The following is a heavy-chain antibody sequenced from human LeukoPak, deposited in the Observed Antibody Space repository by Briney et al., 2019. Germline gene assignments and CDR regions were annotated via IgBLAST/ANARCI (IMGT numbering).Heavy chain of an antibody. CDR1: GFIFGPYS. D-gene: IGHD3-22*01. CDR3: ARDYDSTGRAFDV. CDR2: ISSSGGSV. J-gene: IGHJ3*01. V-gene: IGHV3-48*02. Sequence: GGPLRLSCTASGFIFGPYSRNGVRQVPGKGVGWVSYISSSGGSVKYADSVKGRLTTSRDNAKNSLYLQMNSLRDEDTAVYYCARDYDSTGRAFDVWGQGTMVTVSS.